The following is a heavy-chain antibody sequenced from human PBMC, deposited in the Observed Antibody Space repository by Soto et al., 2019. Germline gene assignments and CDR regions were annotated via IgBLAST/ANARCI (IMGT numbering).Heavy chain of an antibody. V-gene: IGHV1-58*01. J-gene: IGHJ3*02. CDR1: GFTFTSSA. CDR3: AAEQLGMGATYDAFDI. D-gene: IGHD1-26*01. CDR2: IVVGSGNT. Sequence: RASVKVSCKASGFTFTSSAVQWVRQARGQRLEWIGWIVVGSGNTNYAQKFQERVTITRDMSTSTAYMELSSLRSEDTAVYYCAAEQLGMGATYDAFDIWGQGTMVTVSS.